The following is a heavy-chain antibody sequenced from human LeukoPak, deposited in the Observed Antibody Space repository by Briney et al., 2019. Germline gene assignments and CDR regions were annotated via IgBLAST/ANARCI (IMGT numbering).Heavy chain of an antibody. CDR2: IFSDGYTK. CDR3: ARASGPFDF. D-gene: IGHD3-10*01. J-gene: IGHJ4*02. CDR1: GFTFSSYA. Sequence: GGSLRLSCAASGFTFSSYAMSWVRQAPGKGLEWVAVIFSDGYTKYYAGSVKDRFTISRDNSKNTLYLHMNNLIPGDTGVYYCARASGPFDFWGQGTLLTVSS. V-gene: IGHV3-33*08.